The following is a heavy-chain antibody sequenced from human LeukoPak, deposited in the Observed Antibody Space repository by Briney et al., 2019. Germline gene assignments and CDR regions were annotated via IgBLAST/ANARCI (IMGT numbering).Heavy chain of an antibody. J-gene: IGHJ5*02. CDR2: IYYSGST. V-gene: IGHV4-59*01. D-gene: IGHD2-2*01. Sequence: SETLSLTCTVSGGSISSYYWSWIRQPPGKGPEWIGYIYYSGSTNYNPSLKSRVTISVDTSKNQFSLKLSSVAAADTAVYYCASQIPAADMGSFDPWGQGTLVTVSS. CDR3: ASQIPAADMGSFDP. CDR1: GGSISSYY.